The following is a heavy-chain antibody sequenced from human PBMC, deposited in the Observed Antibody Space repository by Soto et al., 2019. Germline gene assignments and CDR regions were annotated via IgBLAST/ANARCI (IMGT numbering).Heavy chain of an antibody. CDR3: ARRRNDYSAYDGSWYFDL. CDR1: GDTFNSYS. D-gene: IGHD5-12*01. V-gene: IGHV1-69*02. Sequence: QVQLVQSGAEVKKPGSSVRVSCKTSGDTFNSYSIIWVRQAPGQGLEWMGRIIPILRMTNYAQKFQGRVTITGDTSTSTVYMELSSLRSEDTAVYYCARRRNDYSAYDGSWYFDLWGRGTQVTVSS. J-gene: IGHJ2*01. CDR2: IIPILRMT.